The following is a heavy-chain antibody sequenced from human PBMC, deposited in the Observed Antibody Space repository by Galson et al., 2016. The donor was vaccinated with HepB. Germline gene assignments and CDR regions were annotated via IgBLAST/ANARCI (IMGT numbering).Heavy chain of an antibody. V-gene: IGHV3-23*01. CDR3: VQGSTAPAV. D-gene: IGHD1-26*01. J-gene: IGHJ6*04. Sequence: SLRLSCAASGFTFSQYGMTWVRQAPGKGLEVVSSISRSGDSTDYADSVKGRFTISRDNSKNTLSLQMNSLTADDTAIYYCVQGSTAPAVWGKGTTVTVSS. CDR2: ISRSGDST. CDR1: GFTFSQYG.